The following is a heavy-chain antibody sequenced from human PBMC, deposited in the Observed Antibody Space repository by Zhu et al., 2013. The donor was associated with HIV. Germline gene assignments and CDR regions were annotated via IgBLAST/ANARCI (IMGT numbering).Heavy chain of an antibody. D-gene: IGHD3-22*01. Sequence: QERLVQSGAELAKPGSSVRVSCQASGDSFSSDPIAWVRQSPAGGLAWIGAHIPVFDMSRYSQRFQGRVTFTADRSSRTAYMELSHVQSEDTAVYYCAKVAGAYIVDDSGFLQADDSDVWGQGTM. J-gene: IGHJ3*01. CDR1: GDSFSSDP. V-gene: IGHV1-69*17. CDR2: HIPVFDMS. CDR3: AKVAGAYIVDDSGFLQADDSDV.